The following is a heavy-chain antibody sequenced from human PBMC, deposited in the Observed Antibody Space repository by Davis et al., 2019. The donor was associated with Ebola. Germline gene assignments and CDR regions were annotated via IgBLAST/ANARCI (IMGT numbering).Heavy chain of an antibody. CDR1: GGSISSYY. CDR3: ARAHILLRYFEAGYYGMDV. V-gene: IGHV4-59*12. J-gene: IGHJ6*04. D-gene: IGHD3-9*01. Sequence: SETLSLTCTVSGGSISSYYWSWIRQPPGKGLEWVGYIYYIGSTNYNPSLKSRVTISVDTSKNQFSLKLSSVTAADTAVYYCARAHILLRYFEAGYYGMDVWGKGTTVTVSS. CDR2: IYYIGST.